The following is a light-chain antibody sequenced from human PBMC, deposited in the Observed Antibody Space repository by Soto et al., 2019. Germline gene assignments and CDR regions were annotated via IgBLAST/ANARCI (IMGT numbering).Light chain of an antibody. V-gene: IGLV2-14*03. CDR1: SSDIGDSNY. J-gene: IGLJ1*01. CDR3: SSFRSSSTSYV. Sequence: QSALTQPASVSGSPGQSITISCTGTSSDIGDSNYVSWYQQHPGKAPKLVIYDVSNRPSGVSNRFSGSKSANTASLTISGLKAEDEADDYCSSFRSSSTSYVFGTGTKVTVL. CDR2: DVS.